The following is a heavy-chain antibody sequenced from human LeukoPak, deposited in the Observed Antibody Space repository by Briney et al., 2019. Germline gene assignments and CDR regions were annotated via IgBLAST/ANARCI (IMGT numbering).Heavy chain of an antibody. Sequence: GGSLRLSCTASGFAFSGSATPWVRQASGKGLEWVGRVKSKANSYATAYAASVKGRFTVSRDDSTNTASLQMNSLKTEDTAVCYCTDAFYIWGQGTMVSVSS. V-gene: IGHV3-73*01. CDR2: VKSKANSYAT. J-gene: IGHJ3*02. CDR1: GFAFSGSA. CDR3: TDAFYI.